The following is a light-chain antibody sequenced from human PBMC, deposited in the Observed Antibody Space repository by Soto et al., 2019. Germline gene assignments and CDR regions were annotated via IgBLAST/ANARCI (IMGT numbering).Light chain of an antibody. J-gene: IGLJ2*01. Sequence: SYELTQPPSVSVSPGQTASITCSGDKLGNKYACWYQQRAGQSPVLVIYQDNKRPSGIPERFSASNSGNTATLTISGTQAMDEADYYCQAWDSGTVVFGGGTKLTVL. CDR3: QAWDSGTVV. V-gene: IGLV3-1*01. CDR2: QDN. CDR1: KLGNKY.